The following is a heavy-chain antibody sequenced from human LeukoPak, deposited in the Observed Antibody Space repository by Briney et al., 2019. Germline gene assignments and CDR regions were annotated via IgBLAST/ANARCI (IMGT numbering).Heavy chain of an antibody. CDR3: ARRDPAVGAFDI. D-gene: IGHD4-23*01. J-gene: IGHJ3*02. CDR1: GFTVSGHA. CDR2: IIDVGDT. V-gene: IGHV3-23*01. Sequence: GGSLRLSCAVSGFTVSGHAMSWVRQAPGKGLEWVSGIIDVGDTYYADSVKGRFTISRDNAKNTLYLQMNSLGAEDTAVYYCARRDPAVGAFDIWGQGTMVTVSS.